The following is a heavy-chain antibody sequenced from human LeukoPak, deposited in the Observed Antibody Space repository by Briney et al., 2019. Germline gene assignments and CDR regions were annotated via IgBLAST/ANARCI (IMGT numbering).Heavy chain of an antibody. CDR1: GFTFSSHG. D-gene: IGHD5-12*01. Sequence: GGSLGLSCAASGFTFSSHGMNWVRQAPGKGLEWVSGISGSGVITYYADSVKGRFTISRDNSKNTLDLQMNSLRAEDTAVYYCAKDDAWVRYQDWGQGTLVTVSS. CDR3: AKDDAWVRYQD. J-gene: IGHJ4*02. V-gene: IGHV3-23*01. CDR2: ISGSGVIT.